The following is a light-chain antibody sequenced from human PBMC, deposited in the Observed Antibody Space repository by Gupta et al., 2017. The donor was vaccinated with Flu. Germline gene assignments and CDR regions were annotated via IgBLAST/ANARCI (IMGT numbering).Light chain of an antibody. CDR2: DAS. J-gene: IGKJ3*01. CDR3: QQRSNWPCT. Sequence: EIVLTQSPATLSLSPGDRATLSCRASQSVSSYVAWYQQKPGQAPRLLIYDASNRATGIPARFSGSGSGTDFTLTISSLEPEDFAVYYCQQRSNWPCTFGPGTKVDIK. V-gene: IGKV3-11*01. CDR1: QSVSSY.